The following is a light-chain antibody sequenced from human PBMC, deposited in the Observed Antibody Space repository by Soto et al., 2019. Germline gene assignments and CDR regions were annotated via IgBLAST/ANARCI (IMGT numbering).Light chain of an antibody. V-gene: IGKV1-5*03. CDR3: QQYSSYWT. J-gene: IGKJ1*01. CDR1: QGISSY. CDR2: KAS. Sequence: DIPLTQSPSFLSASLGDRITITCRASQGISSYLAWYQQKPGKAPKLLIYKASSLESGVPSRFSGSGSGTEFTLTISSLQPDDFATYYCQQYSSYWTFGQGTKVDIK.